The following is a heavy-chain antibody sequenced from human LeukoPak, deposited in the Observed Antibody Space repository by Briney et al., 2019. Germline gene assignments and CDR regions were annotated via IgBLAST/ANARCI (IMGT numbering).Heavy chain of an antibody. D-gene: IGHD1-1*01. V-gene: IGHV4-30-2*01. CDR1: GGSISSGGYY. CDR3: ARDAAYITTFDY. CDR2: IYHSGST. J-gene: IGHJ4*02. Sequence: SETLSLTCTVSGGSISSGGYYRSWIRQPPGKGLEWIGYIYHSGSTYYNPSLKSRVTISVDRSKNQFSLKLSSVTAADTAVYYCARDAAYITTFDYWGQGTLVTVSS.